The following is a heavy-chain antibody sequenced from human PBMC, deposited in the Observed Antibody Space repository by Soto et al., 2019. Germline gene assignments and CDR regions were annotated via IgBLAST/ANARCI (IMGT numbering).Heavy chain of an antibody. CDR3: ARKSYCDPYHSDP. J-gene: IGHJ5*02. V-gene: IGHV4-4*02. CDR2: IYHSGST. Sequence: QVQLQESGPGLVKPSGTLSLTCAVSGGSISTTHWWTWVRQPPGKGLEWIGEIYHSGSTNYNPSLKSRATISVDNAKNQPSLKLSSVTAADTAVYYCARKSYCDPYHSDPWGQGTLVTVSS. D-gene: IGHD3-22*01. CDR1: GGSISTTHW.